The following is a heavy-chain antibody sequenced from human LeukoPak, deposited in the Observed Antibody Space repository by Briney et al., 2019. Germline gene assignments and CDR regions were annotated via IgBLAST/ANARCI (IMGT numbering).Heavy chain of an antibody. Sequence: GGSLRLSCAASGFTFGSYWMSWVRQAPGKGLEWVANIKEDGSETFYVDSVKGRFTISRDNAKNSLYLQMSSLRAEDTAVYYCAVGVGDHWGQGTLVTVFS. J-gene: IGHJ4*02. D-gene: IGHD2-2*01. V-gene: IGHV3-7*01. CDR2: IKEDGSET. CDR3: AVGVGDH. CDR1: GFTFGSYW.